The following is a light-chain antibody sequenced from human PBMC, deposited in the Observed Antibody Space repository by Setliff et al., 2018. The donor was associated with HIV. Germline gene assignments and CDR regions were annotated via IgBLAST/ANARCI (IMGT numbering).Light chain of an antibody. CDR3: QVCDSSSDPPDV. CDR1: NIGSQS. Sequence: SYELTQPPSVSVAPGKTARITCGGNNIGSQSVHWYQQKPGQAPVLVIYYDSDRPSGIPERFSGSNSGNTATLTISRVEAGDEADYYCQVCDSSSDPPDVFGTGTKVTVL. CDR2: YDS. J-gene: IGLJ1*01. V-gene: IGLV3-21*04.